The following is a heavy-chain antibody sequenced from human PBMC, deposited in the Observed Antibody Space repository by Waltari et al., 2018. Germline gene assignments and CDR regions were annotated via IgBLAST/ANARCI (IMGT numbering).Heavy chain of an antibody. D-gene: IGHD3-22*01. CDR2: ISAYNGNT. J-gene: IGHJ3*02. CDR3: ARDGYYYDSSGYYSDAFDI. CDR1: GYTFTSYG. Sequence: QVQLVQSGAEVKKPGASVKVSCKASGYTFTSYGIRWVRPAPGQGLEWMGWISAYNGNTNYAQKLQGRVTMTTDTSTSTAYMELRSLRSDDTAVYYCARDGYYYDSSGYYSDAFDIWGQGTMVTVSS. V-gene: IGHV1-18*01.